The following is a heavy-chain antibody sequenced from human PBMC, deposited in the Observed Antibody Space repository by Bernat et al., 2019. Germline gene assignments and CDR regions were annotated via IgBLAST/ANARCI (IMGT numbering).Heavy chain of an antibody. Sequence: EVQLVESGGGLVQPGGSLRLSCAASGFTFSSYWMHWVRQAPGKGLVWVSRINSDGSSTSYADSVKGRFTISRDNAKNTLYLQMNSLRAEDTAVYYCARSDFSSSWTNYYYYGMDVRGQGTTVTAPS. V-gene: IGHV3-74*01. CDR2: INSDGSST. J-gene: IGHJ6*02. CDR1: GFTFSSYW. D-gene: IGHD6-13*01. CDR3: ARSDFSSSWTNYYYYGMDV.